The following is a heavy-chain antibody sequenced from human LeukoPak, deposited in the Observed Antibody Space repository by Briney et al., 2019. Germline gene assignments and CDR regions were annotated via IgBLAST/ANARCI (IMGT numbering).Heavy chain of an antibody. CDR3: AREVGPSYYYYYYGMDV. Sequence: ASVTVSCKASGYTFTIYGISWVRQAPGQGLEWMGWISAYNGNTNYAQKLQGRVTMTTDTSTSTAYMELRSLRSDDTAVYYCAREVGPSYYYYYYGMDVWGQGTTVTVSS. CDR1: GYTFTIYG. D-gene: IGHD1-26*01. V-gene: IGHV1-18*01. CDR2: ISAYNGNT. J-gene: IGHJ6*02.